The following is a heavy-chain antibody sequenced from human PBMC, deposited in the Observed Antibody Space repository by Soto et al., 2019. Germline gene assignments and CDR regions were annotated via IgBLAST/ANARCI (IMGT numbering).Heavy chain of an antibody. J-gene: IGHJ3*02. D-gene: IGHD1-26*01. V-gene: IGHV3-33*01. Sequence: EGSLRLSCAASGFTFSSYGMHWVRHAPGKGLEWVAVIWYDGSNKYYADSVKGRFTISRDNSKNTLYLQMNSLRAEDTAVYYCARDRVGATWYAFDIWGQGTMVTVSS. CDR1: GFTFSSYG. CDR2: IWYDGSNK. CDR3: ARDRVGATWYAFDI.